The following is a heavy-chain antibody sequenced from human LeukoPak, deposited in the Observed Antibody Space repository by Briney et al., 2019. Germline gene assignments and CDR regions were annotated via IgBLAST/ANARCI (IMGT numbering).Heavy chain of an antibody. J-gene: IGHJ2*01. V-gene: IGHV3-64*01. CDR1: GFTFSSYA. Sequence: PGGSLRLSCAASGFTFSSYAMHWVRQAPGKGLEYVSAISSNGGSTYYANSVKGRFTISRDNSKNTLYLQMGSLRAEDMAVYYCARVPDIVATSVPDGYWYFDLWGRGTLVTVSS. CDR3: ARVPDIVATSVPDGYWYFDL. CDR2: ISSNGGST. D-gene: IGHD5-12*01.